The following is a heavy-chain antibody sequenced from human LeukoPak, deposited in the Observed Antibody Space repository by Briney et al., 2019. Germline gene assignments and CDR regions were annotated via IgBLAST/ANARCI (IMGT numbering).Heavy chain of an antibody. D-gene: IGHD6-13*01. CDR1: GFTFDDYG. Sequence: GGSLRLSCAASGFTFDDYGMSWVRQAPGKGLEWVSGINWNGGSTGYADSAKGRFTISRDNAKNSLYLQMNSLRAEDTALYYCARAQSRSIAAAGTNYWGQGTLVTVSS. J-gene: IGHJ4*02. CDR2: INWNGGST. CDR3: ARAQSRSIAAAGTNY. V-gene: IGHV3-20*04.